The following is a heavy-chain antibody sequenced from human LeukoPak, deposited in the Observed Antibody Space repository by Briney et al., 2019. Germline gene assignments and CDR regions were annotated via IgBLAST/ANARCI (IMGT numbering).Heavy chain of an antibody. Sequence: PSETLSLTCTVSGGSISSYYWNWIRQPPGKGLEWIGYIYYNGNTYYNPSLKSRVTMSVDMSKNQLSLKLSSVTAADTAVYYCAREGYYYDSSGYTPFGPWGQGTLVTVSS. V-gene: IGHV4-59*01. D-gene: IGHD3-22*01. J-gene: IGHJ5*02. CDR2: IYYNGNT. CDR3: AREGYYYDSSGYTPFGP. CDR1: GGSISSYY.